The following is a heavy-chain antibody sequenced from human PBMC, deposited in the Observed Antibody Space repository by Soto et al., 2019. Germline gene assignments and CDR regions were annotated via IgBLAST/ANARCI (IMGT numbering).Heavy chain of an antibody. CDR2: ISPYNGNT. V-gene: IGHV1-18*01. D-gene: IGHD5-18*01. CDR3: ATQIDTVMVFRD. J-gene: IGHJ4*02. Sequence: QVQLVQSGAAVKKPGASVKVSCKASDKTFLSYGISWVRQGPGQGLEWMGWISPYNGNTNYAQKLQGRVTMTTDTSTSTAYMELRSLRSDDTAVYYGATQIDTVMVFRDWGQGTLVTVSS. CDR1: DKTFLSYG.